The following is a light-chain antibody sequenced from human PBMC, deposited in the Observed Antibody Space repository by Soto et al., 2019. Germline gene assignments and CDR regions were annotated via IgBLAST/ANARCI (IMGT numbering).Light chain of an antibody. Sequence: QSALTQPASVSGSPGQSFTIPCTGSSSDVGAYHSVSWYQQHPGKAPKLIIFDVSNRPSGVSNRFSGSKSGNTASLTISGLQAEDEADYYCISFTDTGTVMFGGGTKVTVL. CDR3: ISFTDTGTVM. CDR2: DVS. J-gene: IGLJ3*02. CDR1: SSDVGAYHS. V-gene: IGLV2-14*03.